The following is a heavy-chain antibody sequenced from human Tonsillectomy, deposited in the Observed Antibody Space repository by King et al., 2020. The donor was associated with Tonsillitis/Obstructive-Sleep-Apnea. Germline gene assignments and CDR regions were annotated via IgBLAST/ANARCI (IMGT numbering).Heavy chain of an antibody. J-gene: IGHJ4*02. V-gene: IGHV3-48*03. CDR3: ARDGAIVATIHPRAFDF. CDR1: GFTFSSYE. D-gene: IGHD5-12*01. CDR2: ISSGGSTI. Sequence: VQLVESGGGLVQPGGSLRLSCAASGFTFSSYEMNWVRQAPGKGLEWVSYISSGGSTIYYADSVKGRFTISRDNAKNSLYLQMNSLRAEDTAVYYCARDGAIVATIHPRAFDFWGQGTLVTVSS.